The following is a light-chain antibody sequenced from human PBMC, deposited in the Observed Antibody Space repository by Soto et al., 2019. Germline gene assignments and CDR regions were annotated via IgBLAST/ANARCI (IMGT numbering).Light chain of an antibody. Sequence: QSVLTQPTSVSGAPGQRVTISCTGSSSNIGAGYDVHWYQQLPGTVPKLLIYGNTNRPSGVPDRFSGSKSDTSASLAITGLQAEDEADYYCQSYDSSLTGVIFGGGTQLTVL. CDR1: SSNIGAGYD. CDR2: GNT. V-gene: IGLV1-40*01. CDR3: QSYDSSLTGVI. J-gene: IGLJ7*01.